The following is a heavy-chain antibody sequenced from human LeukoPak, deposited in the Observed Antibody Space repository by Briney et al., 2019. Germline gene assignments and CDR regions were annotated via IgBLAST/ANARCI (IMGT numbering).Heavy chain of an antibody. V-gene: IGHV3-7*01. Sequence: GESLRLSCAASGFPFSSYWISWVRQAPGKGLEWVANIKQDGSEKYFLDSVKGRFTISRDNAKNSLYLQMNSLRVEDTAVYYCARWHTLDVWGQGTTVIVSS. CDR2: IKQDGSEK. CDR3: ARWHTLDV. CDR1: GFPFSSYW. J-gene: IGHJ6*02. D-gene: IGHD2-2*02.